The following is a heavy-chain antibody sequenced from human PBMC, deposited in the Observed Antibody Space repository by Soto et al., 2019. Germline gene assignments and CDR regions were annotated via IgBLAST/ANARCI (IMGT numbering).Heavy chain of an antibody. CDR1: GYTFTGYY. D-gene: IGHD5-18*01. Sequence: ASVKVSCKASGYTFTGYYMHWVRQAPGQGLEWMGWINPNSGGTNYAQKFQGRVTMTRDTSISTAYMELSRLRSDDTAVYYCARVGYSYATGGFDYWGQGTLVTVSS. CDR3: ARVGYSYATGGFDY. J-gene: IGHJ4*02. V-gene: IGHV1-2*02. CDR2: INPNSGGT.